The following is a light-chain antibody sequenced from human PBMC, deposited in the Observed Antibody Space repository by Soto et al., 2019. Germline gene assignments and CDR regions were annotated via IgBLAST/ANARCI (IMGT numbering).Light chain of an antibody. J-gene: IGKJ3*01. V-gene: IGKV3-20*01. CDR2: APS. Sequence: EIVFTQSPGTLSLSPGERATLSCRASQSINNRYLAWYQQKPGQAPRLLIYAPSRRATGIPYRFSGSGSGTDFTLTISRLEPEDFAVYFCQQFGSSPGFTFGPWTKVDI. CDR3: QQFGSSPGFT. CDR1: QSINNRY.